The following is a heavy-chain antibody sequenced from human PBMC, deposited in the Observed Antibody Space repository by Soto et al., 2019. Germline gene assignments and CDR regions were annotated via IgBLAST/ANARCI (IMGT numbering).Heavy chain of an antibody. CDR1: GYTFTGYY. D-gene: IGHD2-15*01. V-gene: IGHV1-2*04. CDR3: ARGGCSGGSCYSGASHYYYYMDV. Sequence: GASVKVSCKASGYTFTGYYMHWVRQAPGQGLEWMGWINPNSGSTNYAQKFQGWVTMTRDTSISTAYMELSRLRSDDTAVYYCARGGCSGGSCYSGASHYYYYMDVWGKGTTVTVSS. CDR2: INPNSGST. J-gene: IGHJ6*03.